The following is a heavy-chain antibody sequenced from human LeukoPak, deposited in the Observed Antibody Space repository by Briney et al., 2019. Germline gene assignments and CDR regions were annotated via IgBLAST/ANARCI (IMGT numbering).Heavy chain of an antibody. Sequence: GGSLRLSCAASGFTFSSYAMSWVRRAPGKGLEWVSAISAGGDLTNYADSVKGRFTISRDSSKNMLYVQMNSLRAEDTAVYYCAKGLISSATYFSYFDYWGQGTLVTVSS. V-gene: IGHV3-23*01. CDR3: AKGLISSATYFSYFDY. CDR2: ISAGGDLT. CDR1: GFTFSSYA. D-gene: IGHD1-26*01. J-gene: IGHJ4*02.